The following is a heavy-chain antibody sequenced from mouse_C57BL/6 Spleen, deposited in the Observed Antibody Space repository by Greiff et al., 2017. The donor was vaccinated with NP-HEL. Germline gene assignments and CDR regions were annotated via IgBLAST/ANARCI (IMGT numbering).Heavy chain of an antibody. V-gene: IGHV1-15*01. CDR2: IDPETGGT. J-gene: IGHJ2*01. CDR1: GYTFTDYE. Sequence: QVQLQQSGAELVRPGASVTLSCKASGYTFTDYEMHWVKQTPVHGLEWIGAIDPETGGTAYNQKFKGKAILTADKSSSTAYMELRSLTAEDSAVYYCTSMVRGYWGQGTTLTVSS. CDR3: TSMVRGY. D-gene: IGHD2-2*01.